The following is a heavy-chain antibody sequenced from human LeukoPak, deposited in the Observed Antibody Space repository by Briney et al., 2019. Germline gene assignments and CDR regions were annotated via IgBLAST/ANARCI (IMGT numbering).Heavy chain of an antibody. D-gene: IGHD1-26*01. J-gene: IGHJ5*02. CDR1: GFTLDDYA. CDR3: AKGVRSGTYYNCFDP. CDR2: ISGDGDNT. V-gene: IGHV3-43*02. Sequence: GGSLRLSCVASGFTLDDYALHWVRQGPGKGLEWISLISGDGDNTYYADSVKGRFTISRDNSKNSLYLQMSSLRAEDTALYYCAKGVRSGTYYNCFDPWGQGTLVTVSS.